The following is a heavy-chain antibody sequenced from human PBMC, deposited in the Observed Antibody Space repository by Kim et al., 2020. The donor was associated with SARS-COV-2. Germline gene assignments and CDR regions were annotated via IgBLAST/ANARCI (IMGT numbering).Heavy chain of an antibody. CDR3: ARADYYDSSGYCGY. D-gene: IGHD3-22*01. CDR1: GFTFSSYG. V-gene: IGHV3-33*05. Sequence: GGSLRLSCAASGFTFSSYGMHWVRQAPGKGLEWVAVISYDGSNKYYADSVKGRFTISRDNSKNTLYLQMNSLRAEDTAVYYCARADYYDSSGYCGYWGQGTLVTVSS. CDR2: ISYDGSNK. J-gene: IGHJ4*02.